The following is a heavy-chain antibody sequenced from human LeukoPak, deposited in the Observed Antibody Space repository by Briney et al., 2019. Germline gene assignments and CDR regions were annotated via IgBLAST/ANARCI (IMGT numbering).Heavy chain of an antibody. D-gene: IGHD2-2*01. CDR2: IYTSGIT. Sequence: SETLSLTCTVSGGSINSYYWSWIRQPAGKGLEWIGRIYTSGITDYNPALKSRVTMSVDTSKNQFSLKLSSVTAADTAVYYCARGPGCSTPNCHNWFDPWGQGTLVTVSS. CDR3: ARGPGCSTPNCHNWFDP. V-gene: IGHV4-4*07. CDR1: GGSINSYY. J-gene: IGHJ5*02.